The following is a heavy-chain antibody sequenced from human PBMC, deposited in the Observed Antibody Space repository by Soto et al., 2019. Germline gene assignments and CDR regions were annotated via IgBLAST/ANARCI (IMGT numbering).Heavy chain of an antibody. CDR2: ISSSGAST. CDR3: AKTSNGYPYYFDY. D-gene: IGHD3-22*01. J-gene: IGHJ4*02. CDR1: VFTFSSYA. V-gene: IGHV3-23*01. Sequence: PGGSLRLSCAASVFTFSSYAMTWVRQSPGKGLEWVSTISSSGASTYYADSVKGRFTISRDNSKNTLYLQMNSLRAEDTAVYYCAKTSNGYPYYFDYWGQGALVTVS.